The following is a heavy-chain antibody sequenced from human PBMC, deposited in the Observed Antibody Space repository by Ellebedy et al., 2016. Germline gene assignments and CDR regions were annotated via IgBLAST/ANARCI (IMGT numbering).Heavy chain of an antibody. Sequence: GESLKISXAASGFTFSSYWMSWVRQAPGKGLEWVANIKQDGSEKYYVDSVKGRFTISRDNAKNSLYLQMNSLRAEDTAVYYCARDASYSSSWYGYYYYGMDVWGQGTTVTVSS. CDR2: IKQDGSEK. V-gene: IGHV3-7*01. CDR1: GFTFSSYW. CDR3: ARDASYSSSWYGYYYYGMDV. D-gene: IGHD6-13*01. J-gene: IGHJ6*02.